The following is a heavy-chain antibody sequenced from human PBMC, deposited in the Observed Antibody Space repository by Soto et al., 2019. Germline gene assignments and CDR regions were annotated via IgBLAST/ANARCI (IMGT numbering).Heavy chain of an antibody. J-gene: IGHJ4*02. V-gene: IGHV1-18*03. CDR3: TRESGGIIEFDYFDY. CDR1: GYIFINHG. CDR2: ISAHNGNT. Sequence: QVQLVQSAAEVKKAGASVKVSCKASGYIFINHGISWVRQAPGQGPEWMGWISAHNGNTKYAEKFQGRVTMTRDTSTTTVYMELRSLRFDDIAVYYCTRESGGIIEFDYFDYWGQGTLVTVSP. D-gene: IGHD3-10*01.